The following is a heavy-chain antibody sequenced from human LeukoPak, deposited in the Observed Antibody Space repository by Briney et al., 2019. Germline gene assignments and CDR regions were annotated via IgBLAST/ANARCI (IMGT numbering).Heavy chain of an antibody. J-gene: IGHJ4*02. D-gene: IGHD2-21*02. CDR2: IYYSGNT. CDR3: ANGGAYCGADCYLPALDY. Sequence: SETLSLTCTVSGGSISSVGYYWNWIRQYPGKGLEWIGYIYYSGNTYYNPSLKSRVTISVDTSKNQFSLKLSSVTAADTAVYYCANGGAYCGADCYLPALDYWGQGTLVTVSS. CDR1: GGSISSVGYY. V-gene: IGHV4-31*03.